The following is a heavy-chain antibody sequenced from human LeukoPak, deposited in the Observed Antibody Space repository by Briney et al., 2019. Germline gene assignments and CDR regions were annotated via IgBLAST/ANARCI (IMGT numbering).Heavy chain of an antibody. CDR3: ARGDYVWGSYSSLYGMDV. J-gene: IGHJ6*02. D-gene: IGHD3-16*01. CDR1: GGSISSYY. Sequence: SETLSLTCTVSGGSISSYYWSWIRQPPGKGLEWIGYIYYSGSTNYNPSLKSRVTISVDTSKNQFSLKLSSVTAADTAVYYCARGDYVWGSYSSLYGMDVWGQGTTVTVSS. V-gene: IGHV4-59*01. CDR2: IYYSGST.